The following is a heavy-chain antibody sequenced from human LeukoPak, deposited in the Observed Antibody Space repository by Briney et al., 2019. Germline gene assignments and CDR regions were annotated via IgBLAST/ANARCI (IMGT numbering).Heavy chain of an antibody. CDR1: GGSISSGGYY. CDR3: ARGYSYGSNDY. J-gene: IGHJ4*02. CDR2: IYYSGST. V-gene: IGHV4-31*03. Sequence: PSETLSLTCTVSGGSISSGGYYWSWIRQHPGKGLEWIGYIYYSGSTYYNPSLRSRVTISVDTSRNQFSLKLSSVTAADTAVYYCARGYSYGSNDYWGQGTLVTVSS. D-gene: IGHD5-18*01.